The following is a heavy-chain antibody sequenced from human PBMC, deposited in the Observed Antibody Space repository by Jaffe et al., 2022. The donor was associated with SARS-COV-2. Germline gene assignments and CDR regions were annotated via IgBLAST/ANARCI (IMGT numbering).Heavy chain of an antibody. CDR2: ISYDGSNK. CDR3: AKDPSALHYYFDY. CDR1: GFTFSSYG. Sequence: QVQLVESGGGVVQPGRSLRLSCAASGFTFSSYGMHWVRQAPGKGLEWVAVISYDGSNKYYADSVKGRFTISRDNSKNTLYLQMNSLRAEDTAVYYCAKDPSALHYYFDYWGQGTLVTVSS. J-gene: IGHJ4*02. V-gene: IGHV3-30*18.